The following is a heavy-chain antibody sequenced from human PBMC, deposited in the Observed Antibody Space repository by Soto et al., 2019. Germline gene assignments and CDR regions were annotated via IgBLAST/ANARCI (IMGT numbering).Heavy chain of an antibody. J-gene: IGHJ5*02. V-gene: IGHV2-5*02. D-gene: IGHD4-17*01. CDR1: GFSLTTSGVG. Sequence: QITLKESGPPLVKHTQTLTLTCTFSGFSLTTSGVGVGWIRQPPGKALEWLALIYWDDDKRYSPPLKSRLTTTKDPSKTQAVLTMTNMDRADTATYCCAHRTTTVTWWFDPWGQGTLVTVSS. CDR2: IYWDDDK. CDR3: AHRTTTVTWWFDP.